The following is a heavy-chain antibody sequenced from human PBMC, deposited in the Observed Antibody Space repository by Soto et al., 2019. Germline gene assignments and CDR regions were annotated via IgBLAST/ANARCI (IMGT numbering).Heavy chain of an antibody. CDR2: ISYDGSNK. CDR3: AKDMMSTEYYFDY. Sequence: PGGSLRLSCAASGFTFSSYGMHWVRQAPGKGLEWVAVISYDGSNKYYADSVKGRFTISRDNSKNTLYLQMNSLRAEDTAVYYCAKDMMSTEYYFDYWGQGTLVTVSS. D-gene: IGHD2-2*01. J-gene: IGHJ4*02. V-gene: IGHV3-30*18. CDR1: GFTFSSYG.